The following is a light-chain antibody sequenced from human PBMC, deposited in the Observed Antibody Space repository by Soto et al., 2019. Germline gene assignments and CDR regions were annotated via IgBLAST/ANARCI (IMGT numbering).Light chain of an antibody. J-gene: IGLJ1*01. CDR3: SSYRSSSTPYV. CDR1: SSDIGGYKY. CDR2: EVS. V-gene: IGLV2-14*01. Sequence: QSALTQPASVSGSPGQSITISCTGTSSDIGGYKYVSWYQQHPGKAPKVIIYEVSNRPSGVSNRFSGSKSGNTASLTISGLQAEDEADYYCSSYRSSSTPYVFGTGTKVTVL.